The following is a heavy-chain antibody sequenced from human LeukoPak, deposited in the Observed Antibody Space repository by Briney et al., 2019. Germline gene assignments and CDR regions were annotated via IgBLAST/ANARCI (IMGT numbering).Heavy chain of an antibody. Sequence: PSETLSLTCTVSGGSISNSIYYWSWIRQPPGKGLEWIGYIYYSGSTNYNPSLKSRVTISVDTSKNQFSLKLRSVTAADTAVYYCARDGGYCSSTNCYDYWGQGTLVTVSS. CDR2: IYYSGST. V-gene: IGHV4-61*01. CDR1: GGSISNSIYY. CDR3: ARDGGYCSSTNCYDY. D-gene: IGHD2-2*03. J-gene: IGHJ4*02.